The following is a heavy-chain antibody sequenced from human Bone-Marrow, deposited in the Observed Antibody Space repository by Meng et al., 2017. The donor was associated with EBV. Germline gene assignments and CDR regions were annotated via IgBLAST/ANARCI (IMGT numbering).Heavy chain of an antibody. CDR2: VSGSGSTT. J-gene: IGHJ4*02. Sequence: VQLLESGGGLVQPWGSLRLSCAASGFTFSSYAMNWVRQAPGKGLEWVSGVSGSGSTTYYADSVKGRFTVSRDNSKNTLYLQMNSLRDEDTAVYYCAKEDYDILTAFDYWGQGTLVTVSS. CDR3: AKEDYDILTAFDY. CDR1: GFTFSSYA. D-gene: IGHD3-9*01. V-gene: IGHV3-23*01.